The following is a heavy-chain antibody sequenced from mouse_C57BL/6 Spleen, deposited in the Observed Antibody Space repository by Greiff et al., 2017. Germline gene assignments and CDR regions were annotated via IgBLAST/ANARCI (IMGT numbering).Heavy chain of an antibody. V-gene: IGHV1-20*01. D-gene: IGHD1-1*01. CDR1: GYSFTGYF. Sequence: VQLQQSGPELVKPGDSVKISCKASGYSFTGYFMNWVMQSHGKSLEWIGRINPYNGDTFYNQKFKGKATLTVDKSSSTAHMELRSLTSEDSAVYYCASYGSSYDYAMDYWGQGTSVTVSS. J-gene: IGHJ4*01. CDR3: ASYGSSYDYAMDY. CDR2: INPYNGDT.